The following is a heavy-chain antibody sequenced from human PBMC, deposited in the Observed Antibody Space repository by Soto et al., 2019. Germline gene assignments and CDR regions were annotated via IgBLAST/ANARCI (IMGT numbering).Heavy chain of an antibody. V-gene: IGHV3-33*01. CDR2: IWYDGSNK. J-gene: IGHJ6*02. Sequence: PGGSLRLSCAASGFTFSSYGMHWVRQAPGKGLEWVAVIWYDGSNKYYADSVKGRFTISRDNSKNTLYLQMNSLRAEDTAVYYCAREGKNGIFGVVIPSYYYYGMDVWGQGTTVTVSS. CDR1: GFTFSSYG. CDR3: AREGKNGIFGVVIPSYYYYGMDV. D-gene: IGHD3-3*01.